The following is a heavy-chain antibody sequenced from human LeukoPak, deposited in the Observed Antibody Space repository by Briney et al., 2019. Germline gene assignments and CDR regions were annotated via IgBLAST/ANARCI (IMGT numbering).Heavy chain of an antibody. D-gene: IGHD3-22*01. CDR3: ARYATMIVVVRDAFDI. J-gene: IGHJ3*02. CDR2: INHSGST. Sequence: SETLSLTRAVYGGSFSGYYWNWIRQPPGKGLEWIGEINHSGSTNYNPSLKSRVTISVDTSKNQFSLKLSSVTAADTAVYYCARYATMIVVVRDAFDIWGQGTMVTVSS. V-gene: IGHV4-34*01. CDR1: GGSFSGYY.